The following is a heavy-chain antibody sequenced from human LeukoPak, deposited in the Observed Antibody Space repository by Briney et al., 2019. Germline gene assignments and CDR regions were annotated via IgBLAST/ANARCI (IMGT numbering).Heavy chain of an antibody. Sequence: GGSLRLSCPASGVTVSNNYMSWVRQAPVKGQEGVALIYSDGRASYTDSVKGRFTISRDNSKNTLSLQLNSLRAEDTAVYYCARDGGSSTMEPTGGYYYYGMDVWGQGTTVTVSS. D-gene: IGHD1-1*01. CDR1: GVTVSNNY. J-gene: IGHJ6*02. CDR2: IYSDGRA. CDR3: ARDGGSSTMEPTGGYYYYGMDV. V-gene: IGHV3-53*01.